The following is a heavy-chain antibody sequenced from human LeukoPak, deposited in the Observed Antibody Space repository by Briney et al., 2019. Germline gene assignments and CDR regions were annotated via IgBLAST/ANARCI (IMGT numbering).Heavy chain of an antibody. CDR2: IYDSGST. D-gene: IGHD6-13*01. CDR3: ARVTGYVMEDYFDY. V-gene: IGHV4-59*01. CDR1: GGSIGSYY. Sequence: SETLSLTCTVSGGSIGSYYWSWIRQPPGKGLEWIGYIYDSGSTNYNPSLKSRVTISVDTSKNQFSLRLSSVTAADTAVYYCARVTGYVMEDYFDYWGQGTLVTVSS. J-gene: IGHJ4*02.